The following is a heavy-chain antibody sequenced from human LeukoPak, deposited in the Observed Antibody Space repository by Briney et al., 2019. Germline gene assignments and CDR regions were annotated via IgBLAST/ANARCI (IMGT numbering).Heavy chain of an antibody. CDR2: TYYRSKWYN. V-gene: IGHV6-1*01. Sequence: SQTLSLTCAISGDSVSSNSAAWNWIRQSPSRGLEWLGRTYYRSKWYNDYAVSVKSRITINPDTSKNQFSLQLNSVTPEDTAVYYCARGSTPLGYYDSSGKTYYFDYWGQGTLVTVSS. D-gene: IGHD3-22*01. CDR1: GDSVSSNSAA. J-gene: IGHJ4*02. CDR3: ARGSTPLGYYDSSGKTYYFDY.